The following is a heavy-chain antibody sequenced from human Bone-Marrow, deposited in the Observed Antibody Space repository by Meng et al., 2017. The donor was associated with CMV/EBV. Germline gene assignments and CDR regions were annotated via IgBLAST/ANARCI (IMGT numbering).Heavy chain of an antibody. D-gene: IGHD2-2*01. CDR2: INSGGENT. CDR3: AKDLVCSSTSCYGGDRSYYYYGMDV. Sequence: GESLKISCADSGYSFNSYSMSWVRQVPGKGLEWVSSINSGGENTHYADSVKGRFTISRDNSKNTLYLQMNSLRAEDTAVYYCAKDLVCSSTSCYGGDRSYYYYGMDVWGQGTTVTVSS. V-gene: IGHV3-23*01. CDR1: GYSFNSYS. J-gene: IGHJ6*02.